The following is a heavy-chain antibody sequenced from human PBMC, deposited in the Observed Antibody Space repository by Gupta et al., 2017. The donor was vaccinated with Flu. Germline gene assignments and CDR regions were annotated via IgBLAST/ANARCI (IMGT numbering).Heavy chain of an antibody. CDR3: ARDWDYIALDY. J-gene: IGHJ4*02. V-gene: IGHV3-7*01. Sequence: LTFSSSWMTWVGQAPGKGLEWVANINQDGSVKNCVDSVKGRFTISRDNAKNSLYLHMNSRRAEDTAVYCCARDWDYIALDYWGQGSLVTVSS. CDR1: LTFSSSW. D-gene: IGHD5-12*01. CDR2: INQDGSVK.